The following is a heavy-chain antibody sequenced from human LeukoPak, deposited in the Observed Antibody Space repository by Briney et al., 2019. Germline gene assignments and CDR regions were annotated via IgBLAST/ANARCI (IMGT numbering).Heavy chain of an antibody. V-gene: IGHV4-38-2*02. D-gene: IGHD3-22*01. J-gene: IGHJ4*02. CDR3: ARDHGWLLY. Sequence: SETLSLTCTVSGYSISSGYYWGWIRQPPGKGLEWIGSIYHSGSTYYNPSLKSRVTMSVDTSKNQFSLKLSSVTAADTAVYYCARDHGWLLYWGQGTLVTVSS. CDR2: IYHSGST. CDR1: GYSISSGYY.